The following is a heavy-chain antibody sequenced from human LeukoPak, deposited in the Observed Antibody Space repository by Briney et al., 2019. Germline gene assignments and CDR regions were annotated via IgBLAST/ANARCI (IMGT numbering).Heavy chain of an antibody. CDR3: ARGPHDYVWGSYRYGSFDY. D-gene: IGHD3-16*02. Sequence: PSETLSLTCAVYGGSFSGYYWSWIRQPPGKGLEWIGKINHSGSTNYNPSLKSRVTISVDTSKNQFSLKLSSVTAADTAVYYCARGPHDYVWGSYRYGSFDYWGQGTLVTVSS. CDR2: INHSGST. J-gene: IGHJ4*02. V-gene: IGHV4-34*01. CDR1: GGSFSGYY.